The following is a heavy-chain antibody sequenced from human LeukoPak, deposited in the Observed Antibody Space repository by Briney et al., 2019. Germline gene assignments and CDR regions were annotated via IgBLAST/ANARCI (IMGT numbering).Heavy chain of an antibody. D-gene: IGHD3-10*01. J-gene: IGHJ4*02. V-gene: IGHV4-59*01. CDR1: GGSISSYY. CDR2: IYYSGST. CDR3: AKDRVVRGVLPRPTDY. Sequence: SETLSLTCTVSGGSISSYYWSWIRQPPGKGLEWIGYIYYSGSTNYNPSLKSRVTISVDTSKNQFSLKLSSVTAADTAVYYCAKDRVVRGVLPRPTDYWGQGTLVTVSS.